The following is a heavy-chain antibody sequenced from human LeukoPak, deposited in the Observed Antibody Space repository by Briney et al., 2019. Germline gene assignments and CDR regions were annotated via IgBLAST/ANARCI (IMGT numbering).Heavy chain of an antibody. J-gene: IGHJ6*04. CDR3: AELGITMIGGV. Sequence: PGGSLRLSCAASGFTFSSYAMSWVRQAPGKGVEWVAYISGSGHDINYSDSVKGRFTISRDNAKNSLYLQMNSLRAEDTAVYYCAELGITMIGGVWGKGTTVTISS. CDR1: GFTFSSYA. D-gene: IGHD3-10*02. CDR2: ISGSGHDI. V-gene: IGHV3-21*05.